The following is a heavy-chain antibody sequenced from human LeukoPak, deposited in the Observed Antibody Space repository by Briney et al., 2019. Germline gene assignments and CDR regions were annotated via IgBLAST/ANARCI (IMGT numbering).Heavy chain of an antibody. V-gene: IGHV4-59*01. J-gene: IGHJ4*02. CDR1: GGSISSYY. CDR2: IYYSGST. Sequence: SETLSLTCTVSGGSISSYYWSWVRQPPGKGLEWIGYIYYSGSTNYSPSLKSRVTISVDTSKNQFSLKLSSVTAADTAVYYCASTASDPFQFDYWGQGTLVTVSS. D-gene: IGHD2-21*02. CDR3: ASTASDPFQFDY.